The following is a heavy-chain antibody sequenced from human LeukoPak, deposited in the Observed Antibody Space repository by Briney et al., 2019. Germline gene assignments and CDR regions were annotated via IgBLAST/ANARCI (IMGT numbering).Heavy chain of an antibody. CDR1: GYRFTTNW. D-gene: IGHD3-10*01. J-gene: IGHJ4*02. CDR3: ASPQMVHF. Sequence: GESLKVSCMTSGYRFTTNWIGWVRQMPGKGLEWMGIIYPGDSDTRYSPSFQGQVTISADKTISTAYLQWSSLKASDTAMYYCASPQMVHFWGQGTLVTVSS. V-gene: IGHV5-51*01. CDR2: IYPGDSDT.